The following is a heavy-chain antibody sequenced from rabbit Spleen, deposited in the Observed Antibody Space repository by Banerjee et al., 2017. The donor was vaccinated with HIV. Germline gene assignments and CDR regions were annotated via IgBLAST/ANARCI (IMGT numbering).Heavy chain of an antibody. D-gene: IGHD8-1*01. CDR2: IAGSSSGFI. V-gene: IGHV1S40*01. Sequence: QSLEESGGDLVKPGASLTLTCTASGFSFSSSDYMCWGRQAPGKGLEWISCIAGSSSGFIYSATWAKGRFTCSKTSSTTVTLQMTSLTVADTATYFCARDTGSSFSSYGMDLWGPGTLVTVS. CDR1: GFSFSSSDY. CDR3: ARDTGSSFSSYGMDL. J-gene: IGHJ6*01.